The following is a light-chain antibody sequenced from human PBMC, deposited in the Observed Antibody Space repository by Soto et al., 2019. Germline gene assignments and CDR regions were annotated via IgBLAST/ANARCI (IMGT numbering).Light chain of an antibody. CDR2: EVV. CDR3: KSYAGSNTYV. V-gene: IGLV2-8*01. J-gene: IGLJ1*01. CDR1: KNDIGVYDF. Sequence: QSGLTQPPSASGSPGQSVTISCTGTKNDIGVYDFVSWYQHHPGKAPRLIIYEVVQRPSGVPDRFSGSKSGNTASLPVSGLQAADEADYFCKSYAGSNTYVFGSGTKVTVL.